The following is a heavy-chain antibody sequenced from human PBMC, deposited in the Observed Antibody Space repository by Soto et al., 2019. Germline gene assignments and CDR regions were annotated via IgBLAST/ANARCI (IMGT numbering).Heavy chain of an antibody. Sequence: GASVKVSCKASGYTFTSYGISWVRQAPGQGLEWMGWISAYNGNTNYAQKLQGRVTMTTDTSTSTAYMELRSLRSDDTAVYYCAVWVVAATNDAFDIWGQGTMVTVSS. J-gene: IGHJ3*02. V-gene: IGHV1-18*04. D-gene: IGHD2-15*01. CDR3: AVWVVAATNDAFDI. CDR2: ISAYNGNT. CDR1: GYTFTSYG.